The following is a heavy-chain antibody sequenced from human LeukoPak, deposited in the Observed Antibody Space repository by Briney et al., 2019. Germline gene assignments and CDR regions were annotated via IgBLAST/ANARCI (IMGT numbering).Heavy chain of an antibody. CDR3: ARRSAGFLTA. V-gene: IGHV1-2*02. CDR1: GYTFTGDQ. CDR2: INPSSGDT. D-gene: IGHD2/OR15-2a*01. Sequence: ASVKVSCKASGYTFTGDQIYWLRQAPGQGLEWVGWINPSSGDTLYEEKFQGRVTMTRDKSISSAYMELSSLRSDDTAVYYCARRSAGFLTAWGQGTLVRVFS. J-gene: IGHJ5*02.